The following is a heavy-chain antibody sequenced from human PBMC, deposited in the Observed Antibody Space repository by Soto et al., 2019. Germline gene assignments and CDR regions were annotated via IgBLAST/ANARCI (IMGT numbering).Heavy chain of an antibody. V-gene: IGHV3-13*01. Sequence: EVQLVESGGGLVQPGGSLRLSCVASGFTFSSHDMHWVRQVPGKGLEWVSGTGTTGDTYYPGSVKGRFIISREAAKNSLNLQTYTLRAGDTAVYYCARDQRAADGSWFFELWGRGTVVSVSS. J-gene: IGHJ2*01. D-gene: IGHD2-15*01. CDR2: TGTTGDT. CDR3: ARDQRAADGSWFFEL. CDR1: GFTFSSHD.